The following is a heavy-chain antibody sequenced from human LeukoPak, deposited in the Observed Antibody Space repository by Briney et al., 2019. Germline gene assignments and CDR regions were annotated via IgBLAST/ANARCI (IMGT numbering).Heavy chain of an antibody. CDR3: ARVRSPYCSGGSCYLDAFDI. D-gene: IGHD2-15*01. V-gene: IGHV1-69*01. Sequence: SVKVSCKASGGTFSSYAISWVRQAPGQGLEWMGGIIPIFGTANYAQKFQGRVTITADESTSTAYMELSSLRSEDTAVYYCARVRSPYCSGGSCYLDAFDIWGQGTMVTVSS. J-gene: IGHJ3*02. CDR2: IIPIFGTA. CDR1: GGTFSSYA.